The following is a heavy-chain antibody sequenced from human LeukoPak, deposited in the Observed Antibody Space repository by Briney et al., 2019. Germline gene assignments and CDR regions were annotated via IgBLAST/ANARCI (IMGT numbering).Heavy chain of an antibody. J-gene: IGHJ4*02. V-gene: IGHV3-21*01. CDR2: ISSSSSYI. Sequence: TXXSXXMNWVRXAPXKGLEWVSSISSSSSYIYYADSVKGRFTISRDNAKNSLYLQMNSLRAEDTAVYYCARDLGDGYTIDYWGQGTLVTVSS. CDR3: ARDLGDGYTIDY. D-gene: IGHD5-24*01. CDR1: TXXSXX.